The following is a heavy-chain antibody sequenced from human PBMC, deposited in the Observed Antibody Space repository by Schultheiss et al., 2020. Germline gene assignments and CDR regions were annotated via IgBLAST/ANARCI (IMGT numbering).Heavy chain of an antibody. J-gene: IGHJ5*02. CDR2: IHHSGST. V-gene: IGHV4-38-2*01. Sequence: GSLRLSCAVSGYSISSGYFWGWIRQPPGKGLEWIGSIHHSGSTYYKPSLKSRVTISVDTSKSQFSLRLTSVTAADTAIYYCARVAGTGTVLVWFDPWGQGTLVTVSS. CDR1: GYSISSGYF. CDR3: ARVAGTGTVLVWFDP. D-gene: IGHD1-1*01.